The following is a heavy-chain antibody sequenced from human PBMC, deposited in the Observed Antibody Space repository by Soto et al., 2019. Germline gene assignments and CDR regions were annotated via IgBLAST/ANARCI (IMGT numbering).Heavy chain of an antibody. CDR1: GFTFSAYA. J-gene: IGHJ4*02. D-gene: IGHD3-3*01. Sequence: PGGSLRLSCAASGFTFSAYAMHWVRQAPGKGLEWVAVIWYDGDPKYYADSVRGRFTISRDTSQDTLYLQMNSLRAEDTAVYYCARGQFIRNDLWSRYYFFDAYWGQGTRVTVSS. V-gene: IGHV3-33*01. CDR2: IWYDGDPK. CDR3: ARGQFIRNDLWSRYYFFDAY.